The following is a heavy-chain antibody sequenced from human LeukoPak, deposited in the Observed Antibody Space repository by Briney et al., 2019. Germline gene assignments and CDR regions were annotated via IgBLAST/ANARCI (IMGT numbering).Heavy chain of an antibody. J-gene: IGHJ3*02. CDR3: AKDSRRIYSSGWLETLDGFDI. CDR2: ISYDGTKK. D-gene: IGHD6-19*01. V-gene: IGHV3-30*18. Sequence: SGGSLRLSCAASGFTFSTYGMHWVRQAPGKGLEWVAVISYDGTKKYYADSVKGRFTISRDNSKNTLYLQMNSLRAEDTAVYYCAKDSRRIYSSGWLETLDGFDIWGQGTMVTVSS. CDR1: GFTFSTYG.